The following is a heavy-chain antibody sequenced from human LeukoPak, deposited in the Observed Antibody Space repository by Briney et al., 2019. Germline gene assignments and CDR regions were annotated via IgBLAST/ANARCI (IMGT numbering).Heavy chain of an antibody. CDR1: GFTFSSYG. CDR2: ISYDGSNK. CDR3: ARSLRPLTYEAFDM. V-gene: IGHV3-30*03. D-gene: IGHD2-21*02. Sequence: HPGRSLRLSCAASGFTFSSYGMHWVRQAPGKGLEWVAVISYDGSNKYYADSVKGRFTISRDNSKNMLYLQMNSLRPEDTAVYYCARSLRPLTYEAFDMWGQGTMVTVSS. J-gene: IGHJ3*02.